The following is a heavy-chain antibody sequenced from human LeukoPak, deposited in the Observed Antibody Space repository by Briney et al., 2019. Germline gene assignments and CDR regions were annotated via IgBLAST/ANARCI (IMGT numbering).Heavy chain of an antibody. Sequence: GGSLRLSCAASGFTISSYWMSWVRQAPGKGLEWVSGISGSGGSTYYAGSVKGRFTISRDNSKNTLYLQMNSLRAEDTAVYYCAKDRDGYNLIDFDYWGQGTLVTVSS. J-gene: IGHJ4*02. CDR2: ISGSGGST. CDR3: AKDRDGYNLIDFDY. V-gene: IGHV3-23*01. D-gene: IGHD5-24*01. CDR1: GFTISSYW.